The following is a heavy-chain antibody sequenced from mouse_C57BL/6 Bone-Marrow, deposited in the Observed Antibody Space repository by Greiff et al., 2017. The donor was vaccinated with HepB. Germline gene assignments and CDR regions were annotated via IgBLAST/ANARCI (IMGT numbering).Heavy chain of an antibody. CDR2: IDPSDSYT. CDR1: GYTFTSYW. CDR3: ARRRTNGSSAHWYFEV. V-gene: IGHV1-50*01. Sequence: QVQLQQPGAELVKPGASVKLSCKASGYTFTSYWMQWVKQRPGQGLEWIGEIDPSDSYTNYNQKFKGKATLTVDTSSSTAYMQLSSLTSEDSAVYYCARRRTNGSSAHWYFEVWGTGTTVTVSS. D-gene: IGHD1-1*01. J-gene: IGHJ1*03.